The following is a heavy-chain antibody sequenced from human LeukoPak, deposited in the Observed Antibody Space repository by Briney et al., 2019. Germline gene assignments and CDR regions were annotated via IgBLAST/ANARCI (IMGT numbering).Heavy chain of an antibody. CDR3: ARAAVDSSGYNAIDY. D-gene: IGHD3-22*01. CDR2: IYTSGST. V-gene: IGHV4-4*07. CDR1: GGSISSYY. Sequence: SETLSLTCTVSGGSISSYYWSWIRQPAGKGLEWIGRIYTSGSTNYNPSLKSRVTISVDTSKNQFSLKLSSVTAADTAVYYCARAAVDSSGYNAIDYWGQGTLVTVSS. J-gene: IGHJ4*02.